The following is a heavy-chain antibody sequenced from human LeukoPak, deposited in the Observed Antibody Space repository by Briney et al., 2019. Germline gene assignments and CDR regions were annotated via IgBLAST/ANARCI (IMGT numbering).Heavy chain of an antibody. D-gene: IGHD2-15*01. CDR2: ISSSSSYI. CDR1: GFTFSSYT. J-gene: IGHJ4*02. Sequence: GGSLRLSCAASGFTFSSYTMNWVRQAPGKGLEWVSSISSSSSYIYYADSVKGRFTISRDNSKNTLYLQMNSLRAEDTAVYHCAKSGLNRFDYWGQGTLVTVSS. CDR3: AKSGLNRFDY. V-gene: IGHV3-21*04.